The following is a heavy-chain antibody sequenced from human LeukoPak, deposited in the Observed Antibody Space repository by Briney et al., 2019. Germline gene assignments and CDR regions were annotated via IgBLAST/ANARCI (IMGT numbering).Heavy chain of an antibody. Sequence: GGSLRLSCAASGFTFSSYAMHWVRQAPGKGLEWVAVISYDGSNKYYADSVKGRFTISRDNSMNTLYLQMNSLRAEDTAVYYCARDWAAAGLLRAFDIWGQGTMVTVSS. CDR3: ARDWAAAGLLRAFDI. CDR2: ISYDGSNK. V-gene: IGHV3-30*04. CDR1: GFTFSSYA. J-gene: IGHJ3*02. D-gene: IGHD6-13*01.